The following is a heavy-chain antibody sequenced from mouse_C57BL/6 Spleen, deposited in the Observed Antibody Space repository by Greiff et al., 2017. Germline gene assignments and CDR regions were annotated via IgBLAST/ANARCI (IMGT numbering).Heavy chain of an antibody. CDR3: ASGGYFYAMDY. CDR2: IYPSDSET. Sequence: VKLQQPGAELVRPGSSVKLSCKASGYTFTSYWMDWVKQRPGQGLEWIGNIYPSDSETHYNQKFKDKATLTVDKSSSTAYMQLSSLTSEDSAVYYCASGGYFYAMDYWGQGTSVTVSS. CDR1: GYTFTSYW. J-gene: IGHJ4*01. V-gene: IGHV1-61*01.